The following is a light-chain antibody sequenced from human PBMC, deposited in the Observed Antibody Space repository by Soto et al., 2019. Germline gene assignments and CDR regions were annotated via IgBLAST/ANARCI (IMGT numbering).Light chain of an antibody. V-gene: IGKV1-5*01. J-gene: IGKJ1*01. CDR3: QQYKSFSWT. CDR1: QRIGSW. CDR2: DAS. Sequence: DIQMTQSPSALSASVGDRVTMTCRASQRIGSWLAWYQQKPGKAPKVLIYDASSLESGVPSRFSGSGSGTEFTLTISSLQPDDFATYYCQQYKSFSWTFGQGTKVDIK.